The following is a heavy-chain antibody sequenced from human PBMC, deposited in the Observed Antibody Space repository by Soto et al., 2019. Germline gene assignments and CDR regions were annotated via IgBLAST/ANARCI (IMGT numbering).Heavy chain of an antibody. D-gene: IGHD3-22*01. Sequence: SETLSLTCAVSGGSISSGCYFWGWIRQPPGKGLEWLGAINHYGGTHHNPSPKSRVIMSVDTSKSQFSLNLNSVTAADTALYYCTVNYCDGSGYLYWGQGTLVTVSS. V-gene: IGHV4-39*01. CDR2: INHYGGT. CDR1: GGSISSGCYF. CDR3: TVNYCDGSGYLY. J-gene: IGHJ1*01.